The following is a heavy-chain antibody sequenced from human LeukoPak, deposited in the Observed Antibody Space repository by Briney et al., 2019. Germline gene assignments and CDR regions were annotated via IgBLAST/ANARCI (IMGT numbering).Heavy chain of an antibody. D-gene: IGHD2-21*02. CDR2: TYDSPVT. Sequence: SETLSLTCTVSGGSISRYHWTWIRQPPGKGLEWIGYTYDSPVTNYNPSLKGRVTMSVDTSKNQFSLKLSSVTAADTAVYYCAGAAGLLNWFDPWGQGTLVTVSS. J-gene: IGHJ5*02. CDR1: GGSISRYH. CDR3: AGAAGLLNWFDP. V-gene: IGHV4-59*12.